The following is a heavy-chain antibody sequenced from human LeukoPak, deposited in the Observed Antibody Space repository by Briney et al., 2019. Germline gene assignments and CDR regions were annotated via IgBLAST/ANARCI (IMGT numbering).Heavy chain of an antibody. Sequence: ASVKVSCKASGYTFTSYDINWVRQATGQGLEWMGWMNPNSGNTGYAQKFQGRATITRNTSISTAYMELSGLRSEDTAVYYCARGKDSSSPSFDYWGQGTLVTVSS. CDR3: ARGKDSSSPSFDY. CDR2: MNPNSGNT. D-gene: IGHD6-6*01. V-gene: IGHV1-8*03. J-gene: IGHJ4*02. CDR1: GYTFTSYD.